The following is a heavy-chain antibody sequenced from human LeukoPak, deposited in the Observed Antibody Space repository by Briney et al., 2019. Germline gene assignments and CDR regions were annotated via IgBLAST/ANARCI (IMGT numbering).Heavy chain of an antibody. D-gene: IGHD1-26*01. CDR3: AKDLGWELPAEAY. J-gene: IGHJ4*02. V-gene: IGHV3-23*01. CDR1: GFTFKKYV. CDR2: IYGSGVSI. Sequence: RGGSLRLSCVASGFTFKKYVVNWVRQAPGKGLAWLATIYGSGVSISYADSVKGRFTISRDNSNNTLYLQMNSLRAEDTAMYYCAKDLGWELPAEAYWGQGILVTVSS.